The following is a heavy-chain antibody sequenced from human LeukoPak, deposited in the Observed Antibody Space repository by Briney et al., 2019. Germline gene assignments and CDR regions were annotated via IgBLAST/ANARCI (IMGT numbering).Heavy chain of an antibody. J-gene: IGHJ4*02. D-gene: IGHD1-26*01. CDR1: GFTFSRFA. V-gene: IGHV3-64D*09. Sequence: GSLIPSCSASGFTFSRFALFWVRQAPGKGLEYVSGISSDVGRTNYADSVKARFTISRDNSKVTLYLQMTSLRPEDTAIYFCVKDPSGNYFYFDYWGQGTLVTVSS. CDR3: VKDPSGNYFYFDY. CDR2: ISSDVGRT.